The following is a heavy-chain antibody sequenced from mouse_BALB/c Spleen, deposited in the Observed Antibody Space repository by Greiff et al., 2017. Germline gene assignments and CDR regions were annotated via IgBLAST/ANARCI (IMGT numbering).Heavy chain of an antibody. CDR2: ISSGGSYT. Sequence: EVKLMESGGDLVKPGGSLKLSCAASGFTFSSYGMSWVRQTPDKRLEWVATISSGGSYTYYPDSVKGRFTISRDNAKNTLYLQMSSLKSEDTAMYYCAWATAMDYWGQGTSVTVSS. CDR3: AWATAMDY. CDR1: GFTFSSYG. V-gene: IGHV5-6*01. J-gene: IGHJ4*01. D-gene: IGHD3-1*01.